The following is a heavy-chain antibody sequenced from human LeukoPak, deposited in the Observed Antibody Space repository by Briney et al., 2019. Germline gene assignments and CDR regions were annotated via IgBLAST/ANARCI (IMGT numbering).Heavy chain of an antibody. J-gene: IGHJ5*02. CDR3: ARDGITGTTGDWFDP. D-gene: IGHD1-7*01. V-gene: IGHV3-66*02. CDR1: GSTVSSNY. CDR2: IYSGGST. Sequence: GGSLRLSCAASGSTVSSNYMSWVRQAPGKGLEWVSVIYSGGSTYYADSVKGRFTISRDNSKNTLYLQMNSLRAEDTAVYYCARDGITGTTGDWFDPWGQGTLVTVSS.